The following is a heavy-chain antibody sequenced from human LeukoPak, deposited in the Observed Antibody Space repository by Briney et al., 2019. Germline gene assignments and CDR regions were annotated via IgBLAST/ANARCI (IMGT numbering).Heavy chain of an antibody. CDR3: ARHLSGITGYTYGRGIDY. Sequence: GGSLSLSCAASGFTFSSYSMNWVRQATGKGLEWVPSISSSSSYIYYADSVKGRFTISRDNAKTSLYLQMNSLRAEDTAVYYCARHLSGITGYTYGRGIDYWGQGTLVTVSS. J-gene: IGHJ4*02. CDR1: GFTFSSYS. CDR2: ISSSSSYI. V-gene: IGHV3-21*01. D-gene: IGHD5-18*01.